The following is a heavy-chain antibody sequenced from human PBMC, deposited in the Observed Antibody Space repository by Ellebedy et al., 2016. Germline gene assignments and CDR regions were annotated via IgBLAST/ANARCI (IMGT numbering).Heavy chain of an antibody. Sequence: GESLKISXAASGFTFSSYAMHWVRQAPGKGLEWVAVISYDGSNKYYADSVKGRFTISRDNSKNTLYLQMNSLRAEDTAVYYCAKGWTIFDYWGQGTLVTVSS. J-gene: IGHJ4*02. V-gene: IGHV3-30-3*01. D-gene: IGHD3/OR15-3a*01. CDR3: AKGWTIFDY. CDR1: GFTFSSYA. CDR2: ISYDGSNK.